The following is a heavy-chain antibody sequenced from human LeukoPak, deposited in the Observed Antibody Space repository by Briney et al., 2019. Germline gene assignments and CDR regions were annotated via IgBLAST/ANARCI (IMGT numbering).Heavy chain of an antibody. CDR1: GGTFSSYA. Sequence: SVKVSCKASGGTFSSYAISWVRQAPGQGLEWMGGIIPTFGTANYAQKFQGRVTIIADESTSTAYTELSSLRSEDTAVYYCARARYSGSYVRFDYWGQGTLVTVSS. CDR3: ARARYSGSYVRFDY. J-gene: IGHJ4*02. D-gene: IGHD1-26*01. V-gene: IGHV1-69*13. CDR2: IIPTFGTA.